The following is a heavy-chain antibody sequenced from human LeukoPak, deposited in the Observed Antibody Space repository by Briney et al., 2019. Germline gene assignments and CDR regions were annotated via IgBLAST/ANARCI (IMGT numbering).Heavy chain of an antibody. D-gene: IGHD1-14*01. Sequence: SGTLSLTCAVYGGSFSGYYWSWIRQPPGKGLEWIGEINHSGSTNYNPSLKSRVTISVDTSKNQFSLKLSSVTAADTAVYYCARVTGYKLEDYFDSWGQGTLVTVSS. V-gene: IGHV4-34*01. CDR3: ARVTGYKLEDYFDS. J-gene: IGHJ4*02. CDR2: INHSGST. CDR1: GGSFSGYY.